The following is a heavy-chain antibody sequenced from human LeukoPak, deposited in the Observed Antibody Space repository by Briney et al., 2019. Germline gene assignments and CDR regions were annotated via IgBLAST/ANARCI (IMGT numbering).Heavy chain of an antibody. CDR3: ASYSGSEGGYFDY. V-gene: IGHV3-33*01. J-gene: IGHJ4*02. CDR1: GFTFCSYG. D-gene: IGHD5-12*01. CDR2: IWYDRRNK. Sequence: GGSLRLSCAASGFTFCSYGTHWVRQAPGKGLEWVAVIWYDRRNKYYADSVKGRFTISRDNSKNTLYLQMNSLRAEDTAVYYCASYSGSEGGYFDYWGQGTLVTVSS.